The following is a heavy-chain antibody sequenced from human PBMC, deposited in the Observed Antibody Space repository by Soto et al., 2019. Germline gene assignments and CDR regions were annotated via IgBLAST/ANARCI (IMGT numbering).Heavy chain of an antibody. J-gene: IGHJ4*02. V-gene: IGHV3-23*01. CDR1: GFIFNNFA. CDR3: AKAPVGGIAPPFYFDY. CDR2: ISSGIRNT. D-gene: IGHD6-13*01. Sequence: EVQLLESGGGLVQPGGSLKLSCAASGFIFNNFAMTWVRQVPGKGLEWVSTISSGIRNTYYADSVKGRFTISRDNIKSTLYLQMNSRRAEDPALYYWAKAPVGGIAPPFYFDYWGQGTRVTFSS.